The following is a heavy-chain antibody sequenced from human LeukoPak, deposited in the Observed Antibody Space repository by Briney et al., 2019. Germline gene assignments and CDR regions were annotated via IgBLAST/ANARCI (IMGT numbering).Heavy chain of an antibody. J-gene: IGHJ4*02. V-gene: IGHV1-8*01. CDR2: MNPNSGNT. Sequence: ASVKVSCKASGYTFTSYDINWVRQATGQGLEWMGWMNPNSGNTGYAQKFQGRVTMTRNTSISTAYMELSSLRSEDTAVYFCASKLVVERYFDYWGQGTLVTVSS. CDR1: GYTFTSYD. CDR3: ASKLVVERYFDY. D-gene: IGHD3-22*01.